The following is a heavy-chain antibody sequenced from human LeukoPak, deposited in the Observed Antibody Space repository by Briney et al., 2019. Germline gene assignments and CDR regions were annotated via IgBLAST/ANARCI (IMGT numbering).Heavy chain of an antibody. CDR1: GYTFTSYG. Sequence: ASVKVSCKASGYTFTSYGISWVRQAPGQGLEWMGWISAYNGNTNYAQKLQGRVTMTTDTSTSTAYMELRSLRSDDTAVYYCARDEGVRWYYYAEYAFDIWGQGTMVTVSS. J-gene: IGHJ3*02. CDR3: ARDEGVRWYYYAEYAFDI. CDR2: ISAYNGNT. D-gene: IGHD3-10*01. V-gene: IGHV1-18*01.